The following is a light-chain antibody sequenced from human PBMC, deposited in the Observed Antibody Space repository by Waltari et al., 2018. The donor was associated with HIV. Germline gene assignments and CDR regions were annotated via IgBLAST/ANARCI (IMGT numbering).Light chain of an antibody. J-gene: IGLJ2*01. CDR2: RNT. CDR3: QSFDNGLSGV. CDR1: SSNIGASND. Sequence: QSVLTQPPSVSGAPGQRVTIPCTGSSSNIGASNDVHWYQQLPGTAPKLLIYRNTNRPSGVPDLFSGSKSGTSASLAITGLRAEDEADYFCQSFDNGLSGVFGGGTKLTVL. V-gene: IGLV1-40*01.